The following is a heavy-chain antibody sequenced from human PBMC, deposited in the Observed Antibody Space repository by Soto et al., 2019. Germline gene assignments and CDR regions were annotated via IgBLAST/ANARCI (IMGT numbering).Heavy chain of an antibody. CDR3: ARDKAVAGYYYGMDV. CDR1: GGSISSYY. Sequence: QVQLQESGPGLVKPSETLSLTCTVSGGSISSYYWSWIRQPAGKGLEWIGRIYTSGSTNYNSSLKSRVPMTVDTSKCQFSLKLSSVTAADTAVYYCARDKAVAGYYYGMDVWGRGTTVTVSS. D-gene: IGHD6-19*01. CDR2: IYTSGST. V-gene: IGHV4-4*07. J-gene: IGHJ6*02.